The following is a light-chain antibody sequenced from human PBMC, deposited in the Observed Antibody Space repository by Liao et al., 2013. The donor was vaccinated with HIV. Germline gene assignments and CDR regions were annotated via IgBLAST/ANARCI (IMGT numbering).Light chain of an antibody. Sequence: SYELTQPPSVSVSPGQTASITCSGDNLGEKYACWYQQKPGQSPVLVIYQDSKRPSGIPERFSGSNSGNTATLTISGTQAMDEADYYCQAWDSSTADWVFGGGTKLTVL. J-gene: IGLJ3*02. CDR2: QDS. CDR1: NLGEKY. V-gene: IGLV3-1*01. CDR3: QAWDSSTADWV.